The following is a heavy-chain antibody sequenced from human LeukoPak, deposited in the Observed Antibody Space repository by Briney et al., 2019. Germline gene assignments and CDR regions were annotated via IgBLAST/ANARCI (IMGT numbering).Heavy chain of an antibody. CDR1: GFTFSSYS. CDR3: ARLGQLLFLGGDY. Sequence: PGGSLRLSCAASGFTFSSYSMNWVRQAPGKGLEWVSSISSSSSYIYYADSVKGRFTISRDNAKNSLYLQMNSLRAEDTAVYYCARLGQLLFLGGDYWGQGTLVTISS. D-gene: IGHD2-2*01. V-gene: IGHV3-21*01. CDR2: ISSSSSYI. J-gene: IGHJ4*02.